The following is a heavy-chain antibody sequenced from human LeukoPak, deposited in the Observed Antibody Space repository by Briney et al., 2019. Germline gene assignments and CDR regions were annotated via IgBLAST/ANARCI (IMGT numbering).Heavy chain of an antibody. CDR3: ARQTRDGSGSRGYFFDF. J-gene: IGHJ4*02. CDR1: GXIFTHNW. D-gene: IGHD3-10*01. CDR2: IYPGDSDT. Sequence: GESLKISRQGSGXIFTHNWIGWVRQKPGKGLEWMGIIYPGDSDTRYSPSFEGQVTISVDKSSSTAYLQWSRLKASDTAIYYCARQTRDGSGSRGYFFDFWGQGTLVTVSS. V-gene: IGHV5-51*01.